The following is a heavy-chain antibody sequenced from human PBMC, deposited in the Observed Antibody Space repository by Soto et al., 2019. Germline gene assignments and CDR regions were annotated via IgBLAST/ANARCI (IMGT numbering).Heavy chain of an antibody. CDR3: AREAYDSSGYYYEGFDP. V-gene: IGHV3-33*01. J-gene: IGHJ5*02. D-gene: IGHD3-22*01. Sequence: QVQLVESGGGVVQPGRSLRLSCAASGFTFSSYGMHWVRQAPGKGLEWVAVIWYDGSNKYYADSVKGRFTISRDNSKNKLYLQMNSLRAEDTAVYYCAREAYDSSGYYYEGFDPWGQGTLVTVSS. CDR2: IWYDGSNK. CDR1: GFTFSSYG.